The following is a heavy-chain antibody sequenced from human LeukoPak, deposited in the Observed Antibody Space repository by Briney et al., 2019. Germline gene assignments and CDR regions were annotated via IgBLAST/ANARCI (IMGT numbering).Heavy chain of an antibody. CDR3: VGTVGWLLDAFDI. Sequence: GGSLRLSCAASGFTFSSNNMHWVRQAPGKGLEWVANIKQDGSEKYYVDSVKGRFTISRDNAKNSLYLQMNSLRAEDTAVYYCVGTVGWLLDAFDIWGQGTMVTVSS. D-gene: IGHD3-3*01. V-gene: IGHV3-7*01. CDR1: GFTFSSNN. J-gene: IGHJ3*02. CDR2: IKQDGSEK.